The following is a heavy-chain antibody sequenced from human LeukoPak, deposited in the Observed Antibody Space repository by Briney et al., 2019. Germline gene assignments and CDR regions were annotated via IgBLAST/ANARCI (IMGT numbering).Heavy chain of an antibody. CDR1: GFTSNTYA. CDR3: AKGLVYCGGDCYDSLYPFDF. J-gene: IGHJ4*02. V-gene: IGHV3-23*01. D-gene: IGHD2-21*01. Sequence: GGSLRLSCAASGFTSNTYAMSWVRQAPGKGLEWVSGISGSGANTYYADSVKGRFTISRGNSKSTLYLQMNSLRAEDTAVYYCAKGLVYCGGDCYDSLYPFDFWGQGTLVTVSS. CDR2: ISGSGANT.